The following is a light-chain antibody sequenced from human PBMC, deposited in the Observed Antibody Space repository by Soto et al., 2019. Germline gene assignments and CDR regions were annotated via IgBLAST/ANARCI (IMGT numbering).Light chain of an antibody. J-gene: IGKJ5*01. CDR2: LGS. CDR1: QSLVHFNGYNY. CDR3: MQALQTPIT. V-gene: IGKV2-28*01. Sequence: DVVMAQSPLSLPVTLGQPASISCRSSQSLVHFNGYNYLDWYLQKPGQSPQLLIYLGSYRASGVPDRFSGSGSGTDFTLKISRVEAEDVGVYYCMQALQTPITFGQGTRLEIK.